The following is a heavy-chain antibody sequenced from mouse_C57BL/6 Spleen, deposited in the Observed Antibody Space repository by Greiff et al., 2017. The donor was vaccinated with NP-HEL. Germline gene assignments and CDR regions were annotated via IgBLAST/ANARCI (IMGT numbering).Heavy chain of an antibody. Sequence: VQLQQPGAELVMPGASVKLSCKASGYTFTSYWMHWVKQRPGQGLEWIGEIDPSDSYPNYNQKFKGKSTLTVDKSSSTAYMQLSSLTSEDSAVYYCARVYGNSYYYAMDYWGQGTSVTVSS. V-gene: IGHV1-69*01. D-gene: IGHD2-1*01. CDR2: IDPSDSYP. CDR3: ARVYGNSYYYAMDY. CDR1: GYTFTSYW. J-gene: IGHJ4*01.